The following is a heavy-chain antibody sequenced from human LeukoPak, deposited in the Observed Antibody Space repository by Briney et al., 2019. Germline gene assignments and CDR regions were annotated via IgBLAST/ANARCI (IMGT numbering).Heavy chain of an antibody. CDR2: IYHSGST. CDR1: GGSISSGGYS. J-gene: IGHJ5*02. D-gene: IGHD6-19*01. CDR3: ARRSVAGWFDP. Sequence: PSETLSLTCAVSGGSISSGGYSWSWIRQPPGKGLEWIGYIYHSGSTYYNPSLKSRVTISVDRSKNQFSLKLSSVTAADTAVYYCARRSVAGWFDPWGQGTLVTVSS. V-gene: IGHV4-30-2*01.